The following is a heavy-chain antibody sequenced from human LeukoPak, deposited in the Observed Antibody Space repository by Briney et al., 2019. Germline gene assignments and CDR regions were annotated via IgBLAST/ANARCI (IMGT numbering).Heavy chain of an antibody. V-gene: IGHV1-18*01. CDR1: GYTFTSYG. CDR3: ARGSYLYDILTGKHWFDP. Sequence: GASVKVSCKASGYTFTSYGISRVRQAPGQGLEWMGWISAYNGNTNYAQKLQGRVTMTTDTSTSTAYMELRSLRSDDTAVYYCARGSYLYDILTGKHWFDPWGQGTLVTVSS. D-gene: IGHD3-9*01. CDR2: ISAYNGNT. J-gene: IGHJ5*02.